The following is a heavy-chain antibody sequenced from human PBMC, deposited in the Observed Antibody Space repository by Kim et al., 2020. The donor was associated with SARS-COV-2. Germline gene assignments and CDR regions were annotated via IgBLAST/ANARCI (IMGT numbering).Heavy chain of an antibody. CDR2: INPNTGAT. V-gene: IGHV1-2*06. CDR1: GYPFTDYF. J-gene: IGHJ4*02. Sequence: ASVKVSCKASGYPFTDYFIHWVRQAPGQGLEWMGRINPNTGATFYAQKFQGRVIMTRDTSITTAYMELTGLRSDDTAFYYCARTMTTIQLQVWHTWGQGT. D-gene: IGHD1-1*01. CDR3: ARTMTTIQLQVWHT.